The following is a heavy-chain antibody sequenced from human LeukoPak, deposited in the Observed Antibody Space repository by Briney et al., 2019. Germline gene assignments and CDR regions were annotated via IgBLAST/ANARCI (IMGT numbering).Heavy chain of an antibody. J-gene: IGHJ6*03. CDR3: ARGPNAPGLAAVGYQYYYYMDV. CDR1: GFTFSDYY. CDR2: ISSSASTI. Sequence: GGSLRLSCAASGFTFSDYYMSWIRQAPGKGLEWVSYISSSASTIYDADSVKGRFTISRDDAKNSLYLQMNSLRAEDTAVYYCARGPNAPGLAAVGYQYYYYMDVWGKGTTVTVSS. D-gene: IGHD6-13*01. V-gene: IGHV3-11*01.